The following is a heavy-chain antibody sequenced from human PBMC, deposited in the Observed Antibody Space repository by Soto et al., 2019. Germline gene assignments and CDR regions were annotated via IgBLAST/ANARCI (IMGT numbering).Heavy chain of an antibody. CDR2: IRSKANSYAT. J-gene: IGHJ6*03. CDR3: TRRVSYYTYYYYMDV. Sequence: GGSLRLSCAASGFTFSGSAMHWVRQASGKGLEWVGRIRSKANSYATAYAASVKGRFTISRDDSKNTAYLQMNSLKTEDTAVYYCTRRVSYYTYYYYMDVWGKGTTVTVSS. D-gene: IGHD1-26*01. V-gene: IGHV3-73*01. CDR1: GFTFSGSA.